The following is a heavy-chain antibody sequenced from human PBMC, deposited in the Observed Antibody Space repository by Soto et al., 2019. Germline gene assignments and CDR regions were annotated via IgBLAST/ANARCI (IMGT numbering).Heavy chain of an antibody. CDR1: GFTFSSYS. CDR2: ISSSSSTI. D-gene: IGHD2-15*01. Sequence: GGSLRLSCAASGFTFSSYSMNWVRQAPGKGLEWVSYISSSSSTIYYADSVKGRFTISRDNAKNSLYLQMNSLRDEDTAVYYCARDAHRYCSGGSCYQYYFDYWVQGPLVTVAS. J-gene: IGHJ4*02. V-gene: IGHV3-48*02. CDR3: ARDAHRYCSGGSCYQYYFDY.